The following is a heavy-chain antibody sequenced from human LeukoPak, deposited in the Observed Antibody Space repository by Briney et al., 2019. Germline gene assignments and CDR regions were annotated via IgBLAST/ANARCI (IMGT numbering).Heavy chain of an antibody. Sequence: SGTLSLTCVVSGGPISSTNWWSWVRQPPGKGLQWIGEIYHSGSTNYNSSLKSRVTISVDTSKNQFSLKLSSVTAADTAVYYCAREGIGSAAGTVFYYFDYWGQGTLVTVSS. D-gene: IGHD6-13*01. V-gene: IGHV4-4*02. J-gene: IGHJ4*02. CDR3: AREGIGSAAGTVFYYFDY. CDR2: IYHSGST. CDR1: GGPISSTNW.